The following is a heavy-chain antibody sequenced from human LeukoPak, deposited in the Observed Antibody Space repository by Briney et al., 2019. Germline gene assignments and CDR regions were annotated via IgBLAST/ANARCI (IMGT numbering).Heavy chain of an antibody. CDR1: GFTFSDYY. Sequence: GGSLRLSCAASGFTFSDYYMSWIRQAPGKGLEWVSYISSSGSTIYYADSVKGRFTISRDNVKNSWYLQMNSLRAEDTAVYYCARGYCSSTSCYSLLVQYYFDYWGQGTLVTVSS. CDR3: ARGYCSSTSCYSLLVQYYFDY. D-gene: IGHD2-2*02. V-gene: IGHV3-11*04. J-gene: IGHJ4*02. CDR2: ISSSGSTI.